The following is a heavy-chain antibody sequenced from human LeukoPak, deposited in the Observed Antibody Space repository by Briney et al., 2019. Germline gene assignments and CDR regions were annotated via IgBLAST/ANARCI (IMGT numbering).Heavy chain of an antibody. CDR3: ARVPTGRKVVAAAARMGWNGAFDI. D-gene: IGHD6-25*01. CDR2: ISQSGSI. J-gene: IGHJ3*02. CDR1: GGSFSEYY. V-gene: IGHV4-34*01. Sequence: SATLSLTCAVYGGSFSEYYWSWIRQSPGKGLEWIAEISQSGSINYNPSLKSRVTISEDASKKQFSLKMSSVTAADTAMYYCARVPTGRKVVAAAARMGWNGAFDIWGQGTMVTVSS.